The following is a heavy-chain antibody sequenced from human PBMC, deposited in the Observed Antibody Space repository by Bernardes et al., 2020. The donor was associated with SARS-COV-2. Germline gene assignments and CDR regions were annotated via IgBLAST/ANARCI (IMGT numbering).Heavy chain of an antibody. CDR1: GFTFNSYY. V-gene: IGHV3-74*01. CDR3: ARGSGNYYFDY. CDR2: INGDGSGT. D-gene: IGHD1-26*01. J-gene: IGHJ4*02. Sequence: GGSLRLSCAASGFTFNSYYIHWIRQAPEKGLVWVSRINGDGSGTNSADSVKGRFTISRDNAKNTVYLQMNSLRAEDTAVYYCARGSGNYYFDYWGQGALVTVSS.